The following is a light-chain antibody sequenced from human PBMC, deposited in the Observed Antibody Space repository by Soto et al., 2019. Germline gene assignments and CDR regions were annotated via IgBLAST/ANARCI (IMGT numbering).Light chain of an antibody. CDR3: HQFGYSPRT. CDR2: ATS. CDR1: QTVNSDY. Sequence: EIVLTQSPGTLSLSPGETATLSCRASQTVNSDYLAWFQQRPGQAPRLLIFATSRRATDIPDRFSGSGSGTDFTLAIRRLEPEDFAVYYCHQFGYSPRTFGQGTKVEI. V-gene: IGKV3-20*01. J-gene: IGKJ1*01.